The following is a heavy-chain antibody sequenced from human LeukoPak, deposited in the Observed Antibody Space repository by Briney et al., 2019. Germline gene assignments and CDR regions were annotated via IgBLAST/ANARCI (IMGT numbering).Heavy chain of an antibody. CDR3: ARDSTYTMDL. D-gene: IGHD2/OR15-2a*01. CDR2: IKSYADGSGT. V-gene: IGHV3-74*03. J-gene: IGHJ6*02. Sequence: PGGSLRLSCAASGFTFSDYYMSWIRQAPGKGLVWVSCIKSYADGSGTTYADSVKGRFTISRDDARNTVYLQINSLRAEDTAVYYCARDSTYTMDLWGRGTTVTVSS. CDR1: GFTFSDYY.